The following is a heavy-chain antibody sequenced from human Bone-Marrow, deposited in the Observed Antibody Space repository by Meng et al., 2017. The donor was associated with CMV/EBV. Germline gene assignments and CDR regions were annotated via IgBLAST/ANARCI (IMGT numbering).Heavy chain of an antibody. V-gene: IGHV1-2*02. Sequence: TFTDYYVHWVRQAPGQGLEWMGWINPNSGGTNYEQKFQGTVTMTRDTSISTVYMELSRLRYDDTAVYYCASGFCSGTTCYAQYFQHWGQGTLVTVSS. CDR1: TFTDYY. CDR2: INPNSGGT. D-gene: IGHD2-2*01. CDR3: ASGFCSGTTCYAQYFQH. J-gene: IGHJ1*01.